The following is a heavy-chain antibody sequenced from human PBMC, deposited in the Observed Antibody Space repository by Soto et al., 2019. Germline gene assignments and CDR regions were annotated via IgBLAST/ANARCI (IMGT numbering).Heavy chain of an antibody. CDR3: AHRSADSHFDL. Sequence: SGFTFSSYPMHWVRHAPVKGLEWVAIISYDGSNKYYSDSVKGRFTITKDTSKNQVVLSMTNMDPVDTATYFCAHRSADSHFDLWGQGILVTVSS. D-gene: IGHD2-2*01. CDR2: ISYDGSNK. J-gene: IGHJ4*02. CDR1: GFTFSSYP. V-gene: IGHV3-30-3*02.